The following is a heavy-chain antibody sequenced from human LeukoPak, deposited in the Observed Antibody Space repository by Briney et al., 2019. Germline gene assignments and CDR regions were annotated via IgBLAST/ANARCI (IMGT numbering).Heavy chain of an antibody. J-gene: IGHJ4*02. V-gene: IGHV4-39*01. D-gene: IGHD3-10*01. CDR1: GGSISSSSYN. Sequence: SETLSLTCTVSGGSISSSSYNWGWNRPPPGKGLEWIGCIYYSRSTYYNPPRKSRVTISVDTSKNQFPLKLSSVTAAETAEYYWARDLWLGELLYPLGFDYWGQGTLVTVSS. CDR2: IYYSRST. CDR3: ARDLWLGELLYPLGFDY.